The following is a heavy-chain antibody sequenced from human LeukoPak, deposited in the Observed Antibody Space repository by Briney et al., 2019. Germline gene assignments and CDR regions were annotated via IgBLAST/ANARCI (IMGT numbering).Heavy chain of an antibody. V-gene: IGHV4-59*08. CDR1: GGSISSYY. D-gene: IGHD5-12*01. Sequence: SETLSLTCTVSGGSISSYYWSWIRQPPGKGLEWIGYIYYSGSTNYNPSLKSRVTISVDTSKNQFSLKLSSVTAADTAVYYCARQWGYSGYDWFDPWGQGTLVTVSS. J-gene: IGHJ5*02. CDR2: IYYSGST. CDR3: ARQWGYSGYDWFDP.